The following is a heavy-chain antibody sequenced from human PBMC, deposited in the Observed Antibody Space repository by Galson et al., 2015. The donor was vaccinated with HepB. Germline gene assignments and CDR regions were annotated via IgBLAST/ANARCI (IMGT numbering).Heavy chain of an antibody. D-gene: IGHD3-3*01. V-gene: IGHV3-23*01. J-gene: IGHJ4*02. CDR1: GFSFDTYA. CDR3: AKDPDFDFYSEKSTTFDY. CDR2: ISGAGHNT. Sequence: SLRLSCAASGFSFDTYAMSWVRQAPGKGLERVSTISGAGHNTYYADAVRGRFTISRDNSMNTVYLQMISLRAVDTAMCYCAKDPDFDFYSEKSTTFDYWGRGTLVTVSS.